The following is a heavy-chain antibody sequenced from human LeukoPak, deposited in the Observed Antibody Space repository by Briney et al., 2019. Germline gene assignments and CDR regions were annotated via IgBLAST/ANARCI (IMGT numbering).Heavy chain of an antibody. CDR1: GGSISSYY. V-gene: IGHV4-59*01. J-gene: IGHJ4*02. Sequence: SETLSLTCTVSGGSISSYYWSWIRQPPGKGLEWIGYIYYSGSTNYNPSLKSRVTVSVDTSKNQFSLKLSSVTAADTAVYYCARVGYSSSWYIFVYWGQGTLVTVSS. CDR2: IYYSGST. D-gene: IGHD6-13*01. CDR3: ARVGYSSSWYIFVY.